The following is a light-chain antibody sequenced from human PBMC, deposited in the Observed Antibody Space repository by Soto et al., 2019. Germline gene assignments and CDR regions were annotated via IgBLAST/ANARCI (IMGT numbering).Light chain of an antibody. CDR1: QTISSW. Sequence: IEITQSPSTLSGSVGDRVTITCRASQTISSWLAWYQQKPGKAPKLLIYKASTLKSGVPSRFSGSGSGTEFTLTISSLPPDDFATYYCQHYNSYSEAFGQGTKV. V-gene: IGKV1-5*03. CDR3: QHYNSYSEA. J-gene: IGKJ1*01. CDR2: KAS.